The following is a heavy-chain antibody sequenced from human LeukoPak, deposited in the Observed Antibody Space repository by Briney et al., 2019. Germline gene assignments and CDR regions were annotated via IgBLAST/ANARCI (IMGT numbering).Heavy chain of an antibody. V-gene: IGHV3-23*01. D-gene: IGHD1-7*01. CDR1: GFTFSSHA. CDR2: IGGNDGKT. J-gene: IGHJ4*02. Sequence: GGSLRLSCAASGFTFSSHAMSWVRQAPGKGLEWVSAIGGNDGKTYYKDSVRGRFTISRDNSKNTLCLQMNSLRGEDTAIYYCAKVIRNYDMAFDYWGQGTRVTVSS. CDR3: AKVIRNYDMAFDY.